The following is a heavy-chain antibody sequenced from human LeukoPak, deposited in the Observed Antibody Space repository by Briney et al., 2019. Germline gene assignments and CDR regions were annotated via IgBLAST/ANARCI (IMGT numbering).Heavy chain of an antibody. V-gene: IGHV4-39*07. CDR2: IYYSGNT. CDR3: AKYAVREMFFGDY. J-gene: IGHJ4*02. Sequence: SETLSLTCTVSGGSISSSTYYWGWIRQPPGKGLEWIGNIYYSGNTYYNPSLKSRVTISVDTSKNQFSLNLSSVTAADTAVYYCAKYAVREMFFGDYWGQGTLVAVSS. CDR1: GGSISSSTYY. D-gene: IGHD3/OR15-3a*01.